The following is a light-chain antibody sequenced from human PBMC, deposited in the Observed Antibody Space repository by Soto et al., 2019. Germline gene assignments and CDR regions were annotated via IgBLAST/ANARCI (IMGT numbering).Light chain of an antibody. CDR2: LNSDGSH. Sequence: QPVLTQSPSASASLGASVKLTCTLSSGHSSYAIAWHQQQPEKGPRYLMKLNSDGSHSKGDGIPHRFSGSSSGAERDLTISSLQSEDEADYYCQTWGTGIVVFGGGTKLTVL. CDR1: SGHSSYA. J-gene: IGLJ2*01. V-gene: IGLV4-69*01. CDR3: QTWGTGIVV.